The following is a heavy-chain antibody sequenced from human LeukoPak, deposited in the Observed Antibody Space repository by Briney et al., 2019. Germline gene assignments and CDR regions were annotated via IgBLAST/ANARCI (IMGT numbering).Heavy chain of an antibody. CDR2: ISWNSGSI. D-gene: IGHD3-9*01. CDR1: GFTFDDYA. CDR3: AKALPSLRYFDWLFDY. V-gene: IGHV3-9*01. Sequence: GGSLRLSCAASGFTFDDYAMHWVRQAPGKGLEWVSGISWNSGSIGYADSVKGRFTISRDNAKNSLYLQMNSLRAEDTALYYCAKALPSLRYFDWLFDYWGQGTLVTVSS. J-gene: IGHJ4*02.